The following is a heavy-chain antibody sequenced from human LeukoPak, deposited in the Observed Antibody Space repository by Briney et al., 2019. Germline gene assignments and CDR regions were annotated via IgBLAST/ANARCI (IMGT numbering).Heavy chain of an antibody. J-gene: IGHJ5*02. CDR2: IKQDGSEK. D-gene: IGHD2-2*01. Sequence: GGSLRLSCAASGFTFSSYWMSWVRQAPGKGLEWVANIKQDGSEKYYVDSVKGRFTISRDNAKNSLYLQMNSLRAEDTAVHYCARDDEYCSSTSCYPNNWFDPWGQGTLVTVSS. CDR3: ARDDEYCSSTSCYPNNWFDP. V-gene: IGHV3-7*01. CDR1: GFTFSSYW.